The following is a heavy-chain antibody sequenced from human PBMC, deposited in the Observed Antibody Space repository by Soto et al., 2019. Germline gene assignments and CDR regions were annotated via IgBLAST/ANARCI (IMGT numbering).Heavy chain of an antibody. CDR3: TTGSVEGV. J-gene: IGHJ6*02. CDR1: GFSFSNAW. Sequence: EVQLVASGGGLVKPGGSLRLSCAASGFSFSNAWMNWVRQAPGKGLEWVGRIKRKIDGEATDYAGPVKGRFTVFRDDSKSALYLQMNSLKGDDTAVYYCTTGSVEGVWGQGTTVTVS. V-gene: IGHV3-15*07. CDR2: IKRKIDGEAT. D-gene: IGHD2-15*01.